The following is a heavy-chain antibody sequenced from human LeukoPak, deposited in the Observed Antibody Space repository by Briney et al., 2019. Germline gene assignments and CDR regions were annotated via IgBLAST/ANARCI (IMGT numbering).Heavy chain of an antibody. D-gene: IGHD2-2*01. Sequence: GESLKISCKGSGYSFTSYWIGWVRQMPGKGLEWMGIIYPGDSDTRYSPSFQGQVTISADKSISTAYLQWSSLKASDTAMYYCARQDCSSTSWRGAIDYWGQGTLVTVSS. CDR1: GYSFTSYW. CDR2: IYPGDSDT. J-gene: IGHJ4*02. V-gene: IGHV5-51*01. CDR3: ARQDCSSTSWRGAIDY.